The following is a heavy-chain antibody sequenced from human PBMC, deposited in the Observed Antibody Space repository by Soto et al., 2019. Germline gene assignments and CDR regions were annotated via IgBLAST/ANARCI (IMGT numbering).Heavy chain of an antibody. CDR2: IYNSGTT. D-gene: IGHD3-16*01. CDR1: GGSIISYY. Sequence: SETLSLTCTVSGGSIISYYWSWSRQPPGKGLEWIGYIYNSGTTNYNPSLKSRVTISGDTSKNQFSLKLSSVTAADTAVYYCARTIGWGWFDPWGQGTLVTVSS. J-gene: IGHJ5*02. V-gene: IGHV4-59*12. CDR3: ARTIGWGWFDP.